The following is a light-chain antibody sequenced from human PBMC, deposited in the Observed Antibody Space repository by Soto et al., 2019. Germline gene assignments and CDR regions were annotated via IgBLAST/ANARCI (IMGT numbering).Light chain of an antibody. CDR1: QGISSY. Sequence: DIQLTQSPSFLSASVGDRVTITCRASQGISSYLAWYQQKPGKAPKLLIYAASTLQSGVPSRFSGSGSGTEFTLTISSLQPEDFATYYCQQLNSYPPSLTFGGGTRWIS. CDR3: QQLNSYPPSLT. V-gene: IGKV1-9*01. J-gene: IGKJ4*01. CDR2: AAS.